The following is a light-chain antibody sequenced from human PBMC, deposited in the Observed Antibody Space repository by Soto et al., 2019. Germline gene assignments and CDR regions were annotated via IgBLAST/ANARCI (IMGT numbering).Light chain of an antibody. CDR1: QGINNY. Sequence: DIQMTPSPSSLSASVVDRVTITCRASQGINNYLAWYQQKPGKVPKLLIYDASTLHSGVPSRFSASGSGTDFTLTISSLQPEDIATYYCQKYKSAPLTFGEGTKVDIK. CDR3: QKYKSAPLT. V-gene: IGKV1-27*01. CDR2: DAS. J-gene: IGKJ4*01.